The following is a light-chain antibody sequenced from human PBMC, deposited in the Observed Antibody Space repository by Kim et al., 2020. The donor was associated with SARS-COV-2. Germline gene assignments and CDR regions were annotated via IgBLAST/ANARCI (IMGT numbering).Light chain of an antibody. CDR2: WAS. CDR3: QQYYSTPRT. J-gene: IGKJ1*01. Sequence: DIVLTQSPHSLPVSLGERATINCKSSQSVFYGSNNKNYLAWYQHKPGQPPKLLLYWASTRKSGVPDRFSGSGSGTDFTLTISSLQAEDVAVYYCQQYYSTPRTFGQGTKVDIK. V-gene: IGKV4-1*01. CDR1: QSVFYGSNNKNY.